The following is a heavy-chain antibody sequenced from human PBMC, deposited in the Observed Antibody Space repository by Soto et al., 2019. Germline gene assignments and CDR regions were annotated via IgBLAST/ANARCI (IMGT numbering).Heavy chain of an antibody. D-gene: IGHD1-20*01. CDR2: VSSTGST. V-gene: IGHV4-4*08. CDR1: GASITQYY. J-gene: IGHJ6*02. Sequence: ASETLSLTCTVSGASITQYYWNWIRQSPGKGLEWIVSVSSTGSTVYNPSLTSRVTVSLDTSKNQFSLKLSSVTAADTAVYYCARVGFNWNDDYYGMDVWGQGTTVTVSS. CDR3: ARVGFNWNDDYYGMDV.